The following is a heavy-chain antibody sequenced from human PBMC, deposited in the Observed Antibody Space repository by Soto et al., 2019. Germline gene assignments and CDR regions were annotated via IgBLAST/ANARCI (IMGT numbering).Heavy chain of an antibody. Sequence: EVQLVESGGGLVQPGGSLRLSCAVSGFTVSSNYMSWVRQAPGKGLEWVSVLYSGGSTYNADSVKGRFIISRDSSKNTVYLQMNSLRAEDTAVYYCARVYGSGIPDSFHYWGRGTLVTVSS. D-gene: IGHD3-10*01. CDR2: LYSGGST. CDR3: ARVYGSGIPDSFHY. CDR1: GFTVSSNY. J-gene: IGHJ4*02. V-gene: IGHV3-66*01.